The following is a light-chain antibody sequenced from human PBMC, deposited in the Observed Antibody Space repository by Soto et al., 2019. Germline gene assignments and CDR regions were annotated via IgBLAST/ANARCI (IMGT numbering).Light chain of an antibody. V-gene: IGKV3-20*01. J-gene: IGKJ2*01. CDR2: GAS. Sequence: EIVLTQSPGTLSLSPGERATLSCRASQSVSSSYLAWYQQKPGQAPRLLIYGASSRATGIPDGYSGSGSGTDFALTISRLEPEDCALYYCQQYGSSPNTFGRGTKLEI. CDR3: QQYGSSPNT. CDR1: QSVSSSY.